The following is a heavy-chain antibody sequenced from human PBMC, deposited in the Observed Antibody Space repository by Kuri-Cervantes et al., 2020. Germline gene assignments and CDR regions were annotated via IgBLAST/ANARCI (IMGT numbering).Heavy chain of an antibody. CDR2: IYYSGST. CDR1: Y. J-gene: IGHJ4*02. V-gene: IGHV4-39*01. D-gene: IGHD4-17*01. CDR3: ARQSGTVTLDY. Sequence: YMDWVRQAPGKGLEWIGSIYYSGSTYYNPSLKSRVTISVDTSKNQFSLKLSSVTAADTAVYYCARQSGTVTLDYWGQGTLVTVSS.